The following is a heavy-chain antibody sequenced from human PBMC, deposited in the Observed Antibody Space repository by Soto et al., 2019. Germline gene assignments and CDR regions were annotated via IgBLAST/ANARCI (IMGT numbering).Heavy chain of an antibody. J-gene: IGHJ5*02. V-gene: IGHV4-30-2*01. Sequence: PSETPSLTCAVSGGSISSGGYSWSWIRQPPGKGLEWIGYINHSGSTNYNPSLKSRVTISVDTSKNQFSLKLSSVTAADTAVYYCARVSGAVLNWFDPWGQGTLVTVSS. CDR2: INHSGST. CDR3: ARVSGAVLNWFDP. CDR1: GGSISSGGYS. D-gene: IGHD3-10*01.